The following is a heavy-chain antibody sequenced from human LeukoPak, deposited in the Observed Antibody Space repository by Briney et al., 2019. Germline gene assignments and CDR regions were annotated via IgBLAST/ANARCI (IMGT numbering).Heavy chain of an antibody. CDR1: GFTFDDYA. V-gene: IGHV3-9*01. CDR2: ISWNSGTI. Sequence: GGPLRLSCAASGFTFDDYAMHWVRQAPGKGLEWVSGISWNSGTIHYADSVKGRFTISRDNAKNSLFLQMNSLRTEDTAFYYCAKDVGSSWEYHDYWGQGTLVTVSS. CDR3: AKDVGSSWEYHDY. D-gene: IGHD6-13*01. J-gene: IGHJ4*02.